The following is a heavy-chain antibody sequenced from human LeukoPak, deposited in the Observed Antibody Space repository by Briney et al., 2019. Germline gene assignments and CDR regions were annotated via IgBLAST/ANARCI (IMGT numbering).Heavy chain of an antibody. CDR3: AKIASSSSQPY. V-gene: IGHV3-48*03. CDR2: ISSSGRIT. CDR1: GFTFSHYE. Sequence: GGSLRLSCAVSGFTFSHYEMNWVRQAPGKGLEWLAYISSSGRITYYADSVRGRFTISRDNAKNSLYLQMNSLRAEDTAVYYCAKIASSSSQPYWGQGTLVSVSS. D-gene: IGHD6-13*01. J-gene: IGHJ4*02.